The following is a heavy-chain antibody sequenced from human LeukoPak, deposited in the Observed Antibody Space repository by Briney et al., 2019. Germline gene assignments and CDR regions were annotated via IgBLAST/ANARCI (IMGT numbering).Heavy chain of an antibody. Sequence: GGSLTLSCVASGFTFSTYAMTWVRQAPGKGLEWVSGIGSSGSTTYYADSVKGRFTISRENSKNTVYLQMNSLGAEDTAVYYCAKDSRLVGSAYFDYWGQGTLVTVSS. J-gene: IGHJ4*02. CDR1: GFTFSTYA. CDR2: IGSSGSTT. CDR3: AKDSRLVGSAYFDY. D-gene: IGHD1-26*01. V-gene: IGHV3-23*01.